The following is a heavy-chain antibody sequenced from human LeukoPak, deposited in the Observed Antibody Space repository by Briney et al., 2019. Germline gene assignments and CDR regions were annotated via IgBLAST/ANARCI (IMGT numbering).Heavy chain of an antibody. Sequence: PGGSLRLSCAASGFTFSSYWMGWVRQAPGKGLEWVANIKQDGSEKYYVDSVKGRFTISRDNAKNSLYLQMNSLRAEDTAVYYCARVRIQLWSNYFDYWGQGTLVTVSS. CDR1: GFTFSSYW. CDR2: IKQDGSEK. V-gene: IGHV3-7*01. J-gene: IGHJ4*02. CDR3: ARVRIQLWSNYFDY. D-gene: IGHD5-18*01.